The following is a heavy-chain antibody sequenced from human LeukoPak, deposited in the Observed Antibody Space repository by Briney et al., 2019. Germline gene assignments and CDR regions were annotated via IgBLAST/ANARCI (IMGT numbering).Heavy chain of an antibody. D-gene: IGHD3-10*01. CDR1: GGSFSSSTYY. CDR2: FHYSGTT. V-gene: IGHV4-39*01. J-gene: IGHJ3*01. CDR3: ARHMSVSYDAFDL. Sequence: SETLSLTCTVSGGSFSSSTYYWAWIRQPPGKGLEWIGSFHYSGTTYYNASLKSRVTISADTSKNQFSLKLSSVTAADTAVYYCARHMSVSYDAFDLWGRGTTVTVSS.